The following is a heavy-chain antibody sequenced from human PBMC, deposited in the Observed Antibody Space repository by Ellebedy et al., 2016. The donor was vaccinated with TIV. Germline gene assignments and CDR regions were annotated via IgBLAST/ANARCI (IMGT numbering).Heavy chain of an antibody. CDR3: AKDPPAGTVTGGRYFDY. CDR2: ISGTGGAT. CDR1: GFPFSGYA. V-gene: IGHV3-23*01. D-gene: IGHD6-19*01. Sequence: GESLKISCAASGFPFSGYAMSWVRQAPGKGLEWVSAISGTGGATFYADSVKGRFTISRDNSKNTLHLQMNSLRAEDTAVYYCAKDPPAGTVTGGRYFDYWGQGALVTVSS. J-gene: IGHJ4*02.